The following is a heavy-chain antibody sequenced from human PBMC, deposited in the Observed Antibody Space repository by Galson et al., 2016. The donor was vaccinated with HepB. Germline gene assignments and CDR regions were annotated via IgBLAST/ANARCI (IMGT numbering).Heavy chain of an antibody. CDR3: AGEIPYPYSGFDY. CDR2: INVGNDNT. Sequence: SVKVSCKASGYTLSSYAMHWVRQAPGQRLEWMGWINVGNDNTKFSQKFQGRVTFTWDTSATTAYMELRSLRSEDTAVYFCAGEIPYPYSGFDYWGQGTLVIVSS. CDR1: GYTLSSYA. J-gene: IGHJ4*02. D-gene: IGHD1-26*01. V-gene: IGHV1-3*01.